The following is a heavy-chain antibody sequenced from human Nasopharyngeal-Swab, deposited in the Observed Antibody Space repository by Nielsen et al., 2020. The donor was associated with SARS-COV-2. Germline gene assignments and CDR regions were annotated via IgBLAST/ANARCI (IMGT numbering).Heavy chain of an antibody. J-gene: IGHJ6*02. CDR2: IDPSDSYT. CDR3: ARLSITGTPEGHYYYGMDV. Sequence: VRQMPGNGLEWMGRIDPSDSYTNYSPSFQGHVTISADKSISTAYLQWSSLKASDTAMNYCARLSITGTPEGHYYYGMDVWGQGTTVTVSS. D-gene: IGHD1-20*01. V-gene: IGHV5-10-1*01.